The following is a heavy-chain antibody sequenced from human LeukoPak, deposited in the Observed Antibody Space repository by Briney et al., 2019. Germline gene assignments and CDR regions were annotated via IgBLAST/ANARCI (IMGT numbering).Heavy chain of an antibody. V-gene: IGHV3-15*01. D-gene: IGHD3-10*01. J-gene: IGHJ4*02. CDR2: VKSKNAGGTT. CDR1: GFTFNTAW. Sequence: NPGGSLRLSCAASGFTFNTAWMSWVRQAPGMGLEWVGHVKSKNAGGTTDYAAPVKGRFTISRDDSKTTLYLQMNSLKTEDTAVYYCTTEYYGSDYYWGQGTLVTVSS. CDR3: TTEYYGSDYY.